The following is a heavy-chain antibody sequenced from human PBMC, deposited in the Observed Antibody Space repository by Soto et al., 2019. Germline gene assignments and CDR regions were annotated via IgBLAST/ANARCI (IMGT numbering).Heavy chain of an antibody. J-gene: IGHJ4*02. CDR2: IWYDGSNK. CDR1: GFTFSSYG. Sequence: QVQLVESGGGVVQPGRSLRLSCAASGFTFSSYGMHWVRQAPGKGLEWVAVIWYDGSNKYYADSVKGRFTISRDNSKNTLYLQMNSLRAEDTAVYYCARRARGYCRGGSCREHLFDYWGQGTLVTVSS. D-gene: IGHD2-15*01. V-gene: IGHV3-33*01. CDR3: ARRARGYCRGGSCREHLFDY.